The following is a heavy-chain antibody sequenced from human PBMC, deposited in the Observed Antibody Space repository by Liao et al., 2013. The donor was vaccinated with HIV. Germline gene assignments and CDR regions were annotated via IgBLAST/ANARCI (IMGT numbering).Heavy chain of an antibody. CDR3: ARGGDGYNFGNWFDP. Sequence: QVQLQESGPGLVKPSETLSLTCTVSGGFISNYYWSWIRQPPGKGLEWIGYIFYSGSTNYNPSLKNRVTISVDTSKNQFSLKLSSVTAADTAVYYCARGGDGYNFGNWFDPWGQGTLVTVSS. J-gene: IGHJ5*02. V-gene: IGHV4-59*01. CDR1: GGFISNYY. D-gene: IGHD5-24*01. CDR2: IFYSGST.